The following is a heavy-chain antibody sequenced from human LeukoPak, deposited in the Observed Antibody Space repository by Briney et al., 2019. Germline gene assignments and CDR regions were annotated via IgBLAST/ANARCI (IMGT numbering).Heavy chain of an antibody. V-gene: IGHV3-11*05. CDR3: VRDVGWFQFDY. Sequence: GSLRLSCAASGFTFSDYYMSWIRQAPGKGLEWVSYISSSSSYTNYADSVKGRFTISRDNVKNSLYLQMNSLRAEDTAVYYCVRDVGWFQFDYWGQGTLVTVSS. CDR2: ISSSSSYT. D-gene: IGHD2-15*01. CDR1: GFTFSDYY. J-gene: IGHJ4*02.